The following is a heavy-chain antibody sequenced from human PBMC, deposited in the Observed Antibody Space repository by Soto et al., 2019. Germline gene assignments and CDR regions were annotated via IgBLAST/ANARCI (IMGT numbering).Heavy chain of an antibody. CDR3: ARDQNVGGYSYGFDY. Sequence: GASVKVSCKASGYTFTSYAMHWVRQAPGQRLEWMGWINAGNGNTKYSQKFQGRVTITRDTSASTAYMELSSLRSEDTAVYYCARDQNVGGYSYGFDYWGQGTLVTVSS. J-gene: IGHJ4*02. CDR1: GYTFTSYA. V-gene: IGHV1-3*01. CDR2: INAGNGNT. D-gene: IGHD5-18*01.